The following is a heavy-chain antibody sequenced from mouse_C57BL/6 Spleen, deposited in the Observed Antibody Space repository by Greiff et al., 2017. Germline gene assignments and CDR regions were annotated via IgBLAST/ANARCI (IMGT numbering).Heavy chain of an antibody. D-gene: IGHD1-1*01. J-gene: IGHJ1*03. CDR1: GYAFTNYL. V-gene: IGHV1-54*01. CDR3: ARSGPTTVVAHWYFDV. Sequence: VQLQQSGAELVRPGTSVKVSCKASGYAFTNYLIEWVKQRPGQGLEWIGVINPGSGGTNYNEKFKGKATLTADKSSSTAYMQLSSLTSEDSAVYFCARSGPTTVVAHWYFDVWGTGTTVTVSS. CDR2: INPGSGGT.